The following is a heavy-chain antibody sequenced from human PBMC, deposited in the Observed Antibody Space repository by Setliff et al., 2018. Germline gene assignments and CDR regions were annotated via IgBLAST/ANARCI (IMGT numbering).Heavy chain of an antibody. J-gene: IGHJ4*02. V-gene: IGHV4-34*01. CDR2: INNSGRS. CDR3: ARGPRYSGSYYVNY. CDR1: GGSFSGYY. D-gene: IGHD1-26*01. Sequence: SETLSLTCAVYGGSFSGYYWTWIRQPPGKGREWTGEINNSGRSNYNPSLKSRGTISVDTSKNQFSLNLSSVTAADTAVYYFARGPRYSGSYYVNYWGQGTLVTVSS.